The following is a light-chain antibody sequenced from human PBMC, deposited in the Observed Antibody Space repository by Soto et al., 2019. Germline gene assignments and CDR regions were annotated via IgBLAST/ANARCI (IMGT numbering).Light chain of an antibody. CDR2: LNSDGSH. J-gene: IGLJ2*01. Sequence: QLVRTQSPSASTSLGASVKLTCTLSSGHSSYAIAWHQQQPEKGPRYLMKLNSDGSHSKGDGIPDRFSGSSSGAERYLTISSLQSEDKADYYCQTWGTGIQVFGGGTKLTLL. CDR1: SGHSSYA. V-gene: IGLV4-69*01. CDR3: QTWGTGIQV.